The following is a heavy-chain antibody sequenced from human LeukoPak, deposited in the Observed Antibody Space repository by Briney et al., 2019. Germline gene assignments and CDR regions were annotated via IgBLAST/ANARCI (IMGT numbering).Heavy chain of an antibody. CDR3: AKSYDSSGYYQGYFDY. D-gene: IGHD3-22*01. J-gene: IGHJ4*02. CDR2: ISGSGGST. Sequence: GGSLRLSCAASGFTFSSYAMSWVRQAPGKGLEWVSAISGSGGSTYYADSVKGRFTISRDNSKNTLYLQMNSLRAEDTAVYYCAKSYDSSGYYQGYFDYWGQGTLVTVFS. CDR1: GFTFSSYA. V-gene: IGHV3-23*01.